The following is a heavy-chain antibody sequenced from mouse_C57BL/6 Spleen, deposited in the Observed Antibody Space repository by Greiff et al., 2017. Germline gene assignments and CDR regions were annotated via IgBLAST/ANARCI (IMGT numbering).Heavy chain of an antibody. CDR3: ARGHYCGRDFDD. Sequence: VQLQQSGPVLVKPGASVKMSCKASGYTFTDYYMNWVKQSHGKSLEWIGVINPYNGGTSYNQKFKGKATLTVDKSSSTAYMELNSLTSEDSAVYYCARGHYCGRDFDDWGKGTTLTVSS. D-gene: IGHD1-1*01. CDR1: GYTFTDYY. CDR2: INPYNGGT. J-gene: IGHJ2*01. V-gene: IGHV1-19*01.